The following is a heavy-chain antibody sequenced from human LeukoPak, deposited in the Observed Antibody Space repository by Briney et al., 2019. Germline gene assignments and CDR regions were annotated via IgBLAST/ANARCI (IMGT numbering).Heavy chain of an antibody. V-gene: IGHV3-73*01. CDR2: IRSKANSYAT. J-gene: IGHJ5*02. Sequence: GGSLRLSCAASGFTFSGSAMHWVRQASGKGLEWVGRIRSKANSYATAYAASVKGRFTISRDDSKNTAYLQMNSLKTEDTAVYYCTRLRVGPCSSTSCSDPWGQGTLVTVS. CDR1: GFTFSGSA. CDR3: TRLRVGPCSSTSCSDP. D-gene: IGHD2-2*01.